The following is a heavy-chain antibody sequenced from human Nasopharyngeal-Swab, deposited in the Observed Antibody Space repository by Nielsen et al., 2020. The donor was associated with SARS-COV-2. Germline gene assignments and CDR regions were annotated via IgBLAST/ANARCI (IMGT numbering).Heavy chain of an antibody. CDR3: ARGGAGVVPPPVIGLGPYYSYYYMDV. Sequence: SETLSLTCAAHGGSFSGHQWSWVRQPPGKGLEWIGEVSHGGGTNYNPSLKSRVTISVATSKNQFSLKLSSVTAADTAVYYCARGGAGVVPPPVIGLGPYYSYYYMDVWGKGTTVTVSS. CDR1: GGSFSGHQ. V-gene: IGHV4-34*01. CDR2: VSHGGGT. J-gene: IGHJ6*03. D-gene: IGHD2-2*01.